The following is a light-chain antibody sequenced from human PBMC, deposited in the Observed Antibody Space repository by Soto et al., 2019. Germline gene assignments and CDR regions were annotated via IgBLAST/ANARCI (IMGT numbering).Light chain of an antibody. CDR1: QSVSRN. CDR3: QQYGGFSRT. J-gene: IGKJ1*01. CDR2: DAS. Sequence: EIVLTQAPATMSLSPGERATLSCRTSQSVSRNLAWYQQKPGQAPRLLIYDASQRATGIAARFSGSGSGTDFTLTISSLEPEDFALYYCQQYGGFSRTFGQGTKV. V-gene: IGKV3-11*01.